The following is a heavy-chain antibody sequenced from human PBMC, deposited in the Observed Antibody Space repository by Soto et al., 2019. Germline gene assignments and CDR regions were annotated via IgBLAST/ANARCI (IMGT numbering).Heavy chain of an antibody. CDR1: GGSISSSNW. CDR2: IYHSGST. CDR3: ARPYDYGSKGFAP. V-gene: IGHV4-4*02. J-gene: IGHJ5*02. Sequence: PSETLSLTCAVSGGSISSSNWWSWVRQPPGKGLEWIGEIYHSGSTNYNPSLKSRVTISVDKSKNQFSLKLSSVTAADTAVYYGARPYDYGSKGFAPGGEETRVTAPS. D-gene: IGHD4-17*01.